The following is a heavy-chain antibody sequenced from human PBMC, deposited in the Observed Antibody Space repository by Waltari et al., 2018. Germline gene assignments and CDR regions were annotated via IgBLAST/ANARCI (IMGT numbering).Heavy chain of an antibody. CDR2: VSSNGAYI. CDR1: GSSFSTYN. J-gene: IGHJ5*02. CDR3: ARGGWGFYLDL. Sequence: EVQLTESGGGLVTPGGSLRVSCAASGSSFSTYNMNWVRQAPGKGLEGVSAVSSNGAYIHYADSVRGRFTISRDNAKTSLYLQMNGLRDEDTAVYYCARGGWGFYLDLWGQGALVTVSS. V-gene: IGHV3-21*01. D-gene: IGHD7-27*01.